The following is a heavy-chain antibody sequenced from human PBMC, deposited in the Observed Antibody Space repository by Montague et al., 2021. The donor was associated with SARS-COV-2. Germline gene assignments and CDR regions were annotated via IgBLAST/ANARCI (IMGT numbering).Heavy chain of an antibody. CDR2: MYNSENT. J-gene: IGHJ6*02. Sequence: SETLSLTCNVAGGSMSGYNWSWIRQPPGKGLQWIGSMYNSENTSYNPSLKSRVTISIDTSKKQFSLRLSPVTAADTAVYFCARGINCAGSYYYNLDVWGQGTTVTVSS. CDR1: GGSMSGYN. V-gene: IGHV4-59*01. CDR3: ARGINCAGSYYYNLDV. D-gene: IGHD2-21*01.